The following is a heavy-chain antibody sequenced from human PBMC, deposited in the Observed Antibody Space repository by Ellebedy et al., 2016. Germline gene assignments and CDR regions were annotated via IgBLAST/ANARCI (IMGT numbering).Heavy chain of an antibody. V-gene: IGHV4-39*01. J-gene: IGHJ4*02. CDR2: IYHSGET. Sequence: SETLSLXXTVSGGSVSSGGHYWTWIRQPPGKGLEWIASIYHSGETYYNVSLKGRVIISVDPSANQFSLRLTSLTTTVTSLYYCARHLSSAAGRYFDVWGQGVPVTVSS. D-gene: IGHD3-9*01. CDR1: GGSVSSGGHY. CDR3: ARHLSSAAGRYFDV.